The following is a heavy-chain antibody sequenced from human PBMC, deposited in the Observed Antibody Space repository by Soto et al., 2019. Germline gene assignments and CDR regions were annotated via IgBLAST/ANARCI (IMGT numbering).Heavy chain of an antibody. CDR3: ARYSGHDLFDY. CDR1: GGSISSGGYY. V-gene: IGHV4-31*03. CDR2: IHYSGST. J-gene: IGHJ4*02. D-gene: IGHD5-12*01. Sequence: QVQLQESGPGLVKPSQTVSLTCTVSGGSISSGGYYWSWIRQHPGKGLEWIGHIHYSGSTLYNPSLKSRVTRSVATSNNQFSLKLSSVTAADTAVYYCARYSGHDLFDYWGQGTLVTVST.